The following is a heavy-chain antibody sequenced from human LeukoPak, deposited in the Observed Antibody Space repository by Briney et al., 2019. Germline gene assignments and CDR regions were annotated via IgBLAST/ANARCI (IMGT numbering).Heavy chain of an antibody. CDR3: ARAAIDILTGYYFDY. CDR2: ISAYNGNA. CDR1: GYTFTSSG. V-gene: IGHV1-18*01. J-gene: IGHJ4*02. Sequence: ASVKVSCKASGYTFTSSGISWVRQAPGQGLEWMGWISAYNGNANYAQKLQGRVTMTTDTSTSTAYMELRSLRSDDTAVYYCARAAIDILTGYYFDYWGQGTLVTVSS. D-gene: IGHD3-9*01.